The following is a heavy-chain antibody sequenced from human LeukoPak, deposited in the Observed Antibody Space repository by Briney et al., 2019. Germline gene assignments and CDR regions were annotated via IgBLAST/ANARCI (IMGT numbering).Heavy chain of an antibody. J-gene: IGHJ4*02. CDR2: INTGSGNT. D-gene: IGHD3-22*01. V-gene: IGHV1-3*04. CDR3: ARDGSSGYTNFDY. Sequence: ASVKVSCKASGYTFTGYALHWVRQAPGQGLEWMGWINTGSGNTKYSQRFQDRVTITMDTSASTVYMEMNDLGSEDTAVYYCARDGSSGYTNFDYWGQGTLVTVSS. CDR1: GYTFTGYA.